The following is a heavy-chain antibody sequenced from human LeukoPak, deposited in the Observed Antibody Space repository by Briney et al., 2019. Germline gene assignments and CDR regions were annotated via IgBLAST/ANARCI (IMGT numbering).Heavy chain of an antibody. CDR2: IYHSGSGST. V-gene: IGHV4-30-2*01. Sequence: PSETLSLTCTVSGGSISSGGHSWSWIRQPPGKGLEWIGYIYHSGSGSTYYNPSLKSRVTISIDKSKNQFSLKLSSVTAADTAVYYCAGLLRYFDWLSNGGWFDPWGQGTLVTVSS. CDR1: GGSISSGGHS. CDR3: AGLLRYFDWLSNGGWFDP. J-gene: IGHJ5*02. D-gene: IGHD3-9*01.